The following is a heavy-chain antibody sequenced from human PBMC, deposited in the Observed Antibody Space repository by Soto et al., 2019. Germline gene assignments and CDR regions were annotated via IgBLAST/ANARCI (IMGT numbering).Heavy chain of an antibody. CDR2: IKEDGSEG. J-gene: IGHJ4*02. Sequence: EVHLVQSGGDLVQPGGSLRLSCVASGFTFSTYWMTWVRQAPGMGLEWVAGIKEDGSEGVYVDSVKGRFSISRDNAKNSLYLQLNSLRAEDTAVYYCATAISSPFSNFDSWGQGSLVTVSS. CDR3: ATAISSPFSNFDS. V-gene: IGHV3-7*01. CDR1: GFTFSTYW. D-gene: IGHD2-2*01.